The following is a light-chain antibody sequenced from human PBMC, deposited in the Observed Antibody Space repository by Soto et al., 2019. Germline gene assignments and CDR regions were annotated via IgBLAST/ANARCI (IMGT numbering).Light chain of an antibody. Sequence: EIVMTQSPATLSVSPGERATLSCRASQSVSSNLAWYQQKPSQAPRLLIYGASTRATGIPARFSGSGSGTEFTLTISSLQSEDFPVYYCQQYNNWPWTFGQGTKVEIK. V-gene: IGKV3-15*01. CDR1: QSVSSN. CDR3: QQYNNWPWT. J-gene: IGKJ1*01. CDR2: GAS.